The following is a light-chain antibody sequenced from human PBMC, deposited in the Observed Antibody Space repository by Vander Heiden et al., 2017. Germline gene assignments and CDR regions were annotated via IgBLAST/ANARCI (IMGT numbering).Light chain of an antibody. V-gene: IGLV2-14*01. CDR2: DVS. Sequence: QSALTQPASASGSPGQSITISCTGTSRDVGVYNYVSWFQQHPGKAPTLIISDVSKRPSGVASRYSGYKSGNAASLTISGLQAEDEADDYCISFANTSTEVFGGGTKVTVL. CDR3: ISFANTSTEV. CDR1: SRDVGVYNY. J-gene: IGLJ3*02.